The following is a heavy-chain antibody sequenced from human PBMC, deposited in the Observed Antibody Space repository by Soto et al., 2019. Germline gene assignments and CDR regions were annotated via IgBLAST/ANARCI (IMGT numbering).Heavy chain of an antibody. Sequence: GGSLRLSCATSQFTFRSYGMHWVRQAPGKGLQWVAHISYDGHTQDLADSVKGRFTASRDNSKNTLYLQMSRLRSDDTAVYYCARLIVGATTSGLGYWGQGTLVTVSS. CDR3: ARLIVGATTSGLGY. CDR1: QFTFRSYG. V-gene: IGHV3-30*03. CDR2: ISYDGHTQ. D-gene: IGHD1-26*01. J-gene: IGHJ4*02.